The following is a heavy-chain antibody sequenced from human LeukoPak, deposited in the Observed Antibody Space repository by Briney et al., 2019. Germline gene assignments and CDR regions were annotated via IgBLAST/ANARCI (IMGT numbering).Heavy chain of an antibody. D-gene: IGHD3-10*01. J-gene: IGHJ4*02. CDR1: GFTFSSYG. CDR3: AKDLSTMVRGVIISYFDY. V-gene: IGHV3-30*02. Sequence: GGSLRLSCAASGFTFSSYGMHWVRQAPGKGLEWVAFIRYDGSNKYYADSVKGRFTISRDNSKNTLYLQMNSLRAEDTAVYYCAKDLSTMVRGVIISYFDYWGQGTLVTVSS. CDR2: IRYDGSNK.